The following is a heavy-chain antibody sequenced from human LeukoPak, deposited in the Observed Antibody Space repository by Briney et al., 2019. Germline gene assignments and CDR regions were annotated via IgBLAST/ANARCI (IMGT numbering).Heavy chain of an antibody. J-gene: IGHJ5*02. CDR1: GFTFDDYA. Sequence: GGSLRLSCAASGFTFDDYAMHWVRQAPGKGLEWVSGISWNSGSIGYADSVKGRFTISRDNAKNSLYLQMNSLRAEDTALYYCAKSSGPTNWSDPWGQGTLVTVSS. V-gene: IGHV3-9*01. CDR3: AKSSGPTNWSDP. CDR2: ISWNSGSI. D-gene: IGHD6-6*01.